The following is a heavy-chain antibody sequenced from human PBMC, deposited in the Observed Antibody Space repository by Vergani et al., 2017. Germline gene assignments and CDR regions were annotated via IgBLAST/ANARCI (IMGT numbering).Heavy chain of an antibody. CDR1: GFTFSSYS. V-gene: IGHV3-48*01. D-gene: IGHD3-16*01. CDR3: ARDLGKPYPRRNNWFDP. Sequence: EVQLVESGGGLVQPGGSLRLSCAASGFTFSSYSMNWVRQAPGKGLEWVSYISSSSSTIYYADSVKGRFTISRDNAKNSLYLQMNSLRAEDTAVYYCARDLGKPYPRRNNWFDPWGQGTLVTVSS. CDR2: ISSSSSTI. J-gene: IGHJ5*02.